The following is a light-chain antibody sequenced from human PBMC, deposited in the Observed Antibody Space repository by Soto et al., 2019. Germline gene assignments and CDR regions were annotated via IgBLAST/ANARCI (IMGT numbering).Light chain of an antibody. V-gene: IGKV1-39*01. CDR3: QQTYSTLNS. Sequence: DIQVTQSPSSLSASVGDRVTITCWASQSIRTCLNWYQQRPGKPPKLLIHTASTLKRGVPSRFSGRGSGTDFTLTISSLQPEDFTTYYCQQTYSTLNSFGQGTKLEI. CDR2: TAS. CDR1: QSIRTC. J-gene: IGKJ2*03.